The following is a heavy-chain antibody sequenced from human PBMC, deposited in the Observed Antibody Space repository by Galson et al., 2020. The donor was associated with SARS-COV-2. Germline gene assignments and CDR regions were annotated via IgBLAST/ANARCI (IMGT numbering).Heavy chain of an antibody. Sequence: GESLKISCAASGFTFSSYSMNWVRQAPGNGLEWVSSISSSSSYIYYAASVKGRFTISRDNAKNSLYLQMNSLRAEDTAVYYCARDRNYDILTGYYSIWGQGTMVTVSS. CDR2: ISSSSSYI. CDR1: GFTFSSYS. CDR3: ARDRNYDILTGYYSI. V-gene: IGHV3-21*01. J-gene: IGHJ3*02. D-gene: IGHD3-9*01.